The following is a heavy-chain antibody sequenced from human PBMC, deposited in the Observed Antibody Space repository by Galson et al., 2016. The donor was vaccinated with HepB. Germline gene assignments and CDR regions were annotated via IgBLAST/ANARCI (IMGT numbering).Heavy chain of an antibody. J-gene: IGHJ6*02. CDR1: GGSVSRSAFY. Sequence: SETLSLTCTVSGGSVSRSAFYWSWVRQSPGKGLEWIGSISDSGSTHYNPPLKSRVTISVDTSKNQFSLKLTSVTATDTAAYYCARDKIAVSGGFYYYYGMDVWGQGTTVTVSS. CDR2: ISDSGST. D-gene: IGHD6-19*01. V-gene: IGHV4-61*08. CDR3: ARDKIAVSGGFYYYYGMDV.